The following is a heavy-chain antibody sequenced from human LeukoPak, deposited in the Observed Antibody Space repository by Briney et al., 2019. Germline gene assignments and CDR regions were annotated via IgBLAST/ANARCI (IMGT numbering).Heavy chain of an antibody. J-gene: IGHJ4*02. CDR2: ISVYSGDT. CDR1: GYTFTNYG. Sequence: GASVNVSCKASGYTFTNYGVAWVRQAPGQGLEWMGWISVYSGDTNSAQKFLGRVTITTDTSTTTAYMELRSLTSDDTAVYYCARAGWELQRTTKTRFDYWGQGTLVTVSS. CDR3: ARAGWELQRTTKTRFDY. V-gene: IGHV1-18*01. D-gene: IGHD1-26*01.